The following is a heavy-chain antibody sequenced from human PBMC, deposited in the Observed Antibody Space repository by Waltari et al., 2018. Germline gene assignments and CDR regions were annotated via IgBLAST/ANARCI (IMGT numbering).Heavy chain of an antibody. CDR2: INHSGGV. D-gene: IGHD2-2*01. CDR3: ARRVLLTRAVVFAATRPSGGMDV. V-gene: IGHV4-34*01. CDR1: GGSFSDYY. Sequence: QVQLQQWGAGLLKPSETLSLTCAVYGGSFSDYYWTWIRQPPGKRLEWIGEINHSGGVNYNPSMTIRLSISVDTSKSQFSLKLTSVTAADTAVYYCARRVLLTRAVVFAATRPSGGMDVWGQGTTVTVSS. J-gene: IGHJ6*02.